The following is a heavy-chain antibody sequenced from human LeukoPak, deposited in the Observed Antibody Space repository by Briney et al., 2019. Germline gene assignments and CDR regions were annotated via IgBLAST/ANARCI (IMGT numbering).Heavy chain of an antibody. V-gene: IGHV4-39*01. CDR3: ARLLPNYSGYDP. CDR2: IYYSGST. D-gene: IGHD5-12*01. Sequence: SETLSLTCTVSGGSISSSSYYWGWIRQPPGKGLEWIGSIYYSGSTYYNPSLKSRVTISVDTSKNQFSLKLSSVTAADTAVYYCARLLPNYSGYDPWGQGTLVTVSS. J-gene: IGHJ5*02. CDR1: GGSISSSSYY.